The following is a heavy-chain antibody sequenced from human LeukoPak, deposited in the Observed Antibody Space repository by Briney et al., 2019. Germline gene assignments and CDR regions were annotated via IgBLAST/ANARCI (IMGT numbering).Heavy chain of an antibody. CDR1: GYTFTGYY. V-gene: IGHV1-2*02. CDR2: INPNSGGT. J-gene: IGHJ3*02. Sequence: ASVKVSCKASGYTFTGYYMHWVRQAPGQGLEWMGWINPNSGGTNYAQKFLGRITMTRDTSITTAYMELSTLRPDDTAVYYCASATTYCGADCYPLDAFDIWGQGTMVTVSS. D-gene: IGHD2-21*02. CDR3: ASATTYCGADCYPLDAFDI.